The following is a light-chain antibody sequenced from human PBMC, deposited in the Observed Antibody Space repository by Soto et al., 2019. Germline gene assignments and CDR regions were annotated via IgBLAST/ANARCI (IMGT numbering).Light chain of an antibody. J-gene: IGKJ2*01. V-gene: IGKV1-5*03. Sequence: DVEMTQSPSTLPTSIGDRVTINCRASQNVSNWLAWYQQKPGKAPKLLIYKASRLESGVPSRFSASGFGTDFTLTINSLQSDDLATYFCQQYSKASTFGQGTKLEIK. CDR2: KAS. CDR3: QQYSKAST. CDR1: QNVSNW.